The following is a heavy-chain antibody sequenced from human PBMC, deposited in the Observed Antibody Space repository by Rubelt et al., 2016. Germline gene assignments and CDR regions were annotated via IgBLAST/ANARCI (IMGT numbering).Heavy chain of an antibody. CDR3: ARGLGGFDY. D-gene: IGHD4-23*01. V-gene: IGHV1-18*01. J-gene: IGHJ4*02. CDR2: INAGNGNT. CDR1: GYTFTSYG. Sequence: QVQLVQSGAEVKKPGASVKVSCKASGYTFTSYGISWVRPAPGQGLEWMGWINAGNGNTKYSQKFQGRVTITRDTSASTAYMELSSLRSEDTAVYYCARGLGGFDYWGQGTLVTVSS.